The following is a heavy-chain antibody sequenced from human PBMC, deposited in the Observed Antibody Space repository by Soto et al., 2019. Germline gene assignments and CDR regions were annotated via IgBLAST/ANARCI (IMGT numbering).Heavy chain of an antibody. CDR1: GDSVSSSNYY. J-gene: IGHJ4*02. V-gene: IGHV4-61*05. CDR2: ILYSGNT. CDR3: ARHSHYDFWSGSLDY. D-gene: IGHD3-3*01. Sequence: SETLSLTCTVSGDSVSSSNYYWGWIRHPPGKGLEWIGYILYSGNTNYNPSLKSRVTISVDTSKNQFSLKLSSVTAADTAVYYCARHSHYDFWSGSLDYWGQGTLVTVSS.